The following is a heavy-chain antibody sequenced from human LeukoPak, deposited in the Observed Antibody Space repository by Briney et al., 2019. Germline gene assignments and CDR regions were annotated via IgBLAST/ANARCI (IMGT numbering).Heavy chain of an antibody. D-gene: IGHD6-19*01. CDR3: AKEVGQWLGLAYYYYGMDV. CDR2: ISGSGGST. V-gene: IGHV3-23*01. CDR1: GFTFSSYW. J-gene: IGHJ6*02. Sequence: PGGSLRLSCAASGFTFSSYWMSWVRQAPGKGLEWVSAISGSGGSTYYADSVKGRFTISRDNSKNTLYLQMNSLRAEDAAVYYCAKEVGQWLGLAYYYYGMDVWGQGTTVTVSS.